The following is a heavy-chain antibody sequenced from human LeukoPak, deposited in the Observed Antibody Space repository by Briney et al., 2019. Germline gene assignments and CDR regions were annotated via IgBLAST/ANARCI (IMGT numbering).Heavy chain of an antibody. CDR1: GFTVSSNY. V-gene: IGHV3-53*05. CDR2: IYSGGST. Sequence: GGSLRLSCAASGFTVSSNYMSWVRQAPGKGLEWVSVIYSGGSTYYADSVKGRFTISRDNSKNTLYLQMNSLRAEDTAVYYCAAFITGTTAGFDPWGQGTLVTVSS. CDR3: AAFITGTTAGFDP. J-gene: IGHJ5*02. D-gene: IGHD1-7*01.